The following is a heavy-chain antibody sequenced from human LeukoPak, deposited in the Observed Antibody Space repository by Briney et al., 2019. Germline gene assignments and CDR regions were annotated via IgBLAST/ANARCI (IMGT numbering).Heavy chain of an antibody. CDR1: SDSISGYY. J-gene: IGHJ4*02. V-gene: IGHV4-59*01. Sequence: SETLSLTCAVSSDSISGYYWSWIRQPPEKGLEWIGYIYYSGSTKYNPSLKSRVTISVDTSKNQFSLRLSSVTAADTAMYYCAREKYGGSNDYWGQGTLVTVSS. CDR3: AREKYGGSNDY. D-gene: IGHD1-26*01. CDR2: IYYSGST.